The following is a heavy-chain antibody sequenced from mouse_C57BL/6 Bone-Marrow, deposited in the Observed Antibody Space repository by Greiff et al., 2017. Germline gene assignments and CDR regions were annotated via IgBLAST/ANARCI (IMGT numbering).Heavy chain of an antibody. CDR1: GFSLTSYA. CDR3: ARLVYGSSPSIAMDY. J-gene: IGHJ4*01. D-gene: IGHD1-1*01. V-gene: IGHV2-9-1*01. Sequence: QVQLQQSGPGLVAPSQSLSITCTVSGFSLTSYAISWVRQPPGTGLEWLGVIWTGGGTNYNSALNSRLSISKDNSKSQVFLKMNSLQTDDTARYYCARLVYGSSPSIAMDYWGQGTSVTVSS. CDR2: IWTGGGT.